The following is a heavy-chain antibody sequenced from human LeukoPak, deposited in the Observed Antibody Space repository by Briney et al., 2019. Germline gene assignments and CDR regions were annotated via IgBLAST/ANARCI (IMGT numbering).Heavy chain of an antibody. CDR1: GFTFSSYS. J-gene: IGHJ6*03. Sequence: GGSLRLSCAASGFTFSSYSMNWVRQAPGKGLEWVSSISSSSSYIYYADSVKGRFTISRDNAKNSLYLQMNSLRAEDTAVYYCARTLAGYYYYYYMDVWGKGTTVTVSS. CDR2: ISSSSSYI. V-gene: IGHV3-21*01. D-gene: IGHD6-19*01. CDR3: ARTLAGYYYYYYMDV.